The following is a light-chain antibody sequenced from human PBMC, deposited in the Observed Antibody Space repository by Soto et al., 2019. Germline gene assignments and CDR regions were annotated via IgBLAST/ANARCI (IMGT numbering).Light chain of an antibody. CDR3: STYTTSTTLYV. CDR2: EVS. J-gene: IGLJ1*01. V-gene: IGLV2-14*01. Sequence: QSVLTQPASLSGSPGQSITISCTGTGSDIGVYNYVSWYQQHPGKAPKLMIYEVSNRPSGVSNRLSGSKSGNTASLTISGLQAEDEADYYCSTYTTSTTLYVFGTGTKVTVL. CDR1: GSDIGVYNY.